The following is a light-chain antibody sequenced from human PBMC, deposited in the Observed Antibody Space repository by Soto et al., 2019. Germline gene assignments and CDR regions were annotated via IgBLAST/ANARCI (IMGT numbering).Light chain of an antibody. J-gene: IGKJ5*01. Sequence: EIEMTQSPATLSVSPGERATLSCRASQSVSSNLAWYHKKPGQAPRLLIYGASTRATGIPARFSGSGSGTEFNLTISSLQPEDFAIYYCQQYNNWTITFGQGTRLEIK. V-gene: IGKV3-15*01. CDR3: QQYNNWTIT. CDR1: QSVSSN. CDR2: GAS.